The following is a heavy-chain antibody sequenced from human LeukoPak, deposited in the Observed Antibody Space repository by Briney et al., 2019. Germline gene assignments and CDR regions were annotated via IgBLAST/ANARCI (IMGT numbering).Heavy chain of an antibody. CDR1: GGSISSSSYY. J-gene: IGHJ6*03. Sequence: PSETLSLTCTVSGGSISSSSYYWGWIRQPPGKGLEWIGSIYYSGSTYYNPSLKSRVTISVDTSKNQFSLKLSSVTAADTAVYYCASTLAYYYYMDVWGKGTTVTISS. CDR3: ASTLAYYYYMDV. CDR2: IYYSGST. V-gene: IGHV4-39*01.